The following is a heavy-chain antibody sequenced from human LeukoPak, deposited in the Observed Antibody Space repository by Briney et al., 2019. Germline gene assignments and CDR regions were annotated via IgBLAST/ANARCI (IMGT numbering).Heavy chain of an antibody. V-gene: IGHV3-30-3*01. CDR3: ARDLYYYGSGSFGKYYYYGMDV. CDR2: ISYDGSNK. Sequence: GRSLRLSCAASGFTFSSYAMHWVRQAPGKGLEWVAVISYDGSNKYYADSVKGRFTISRDNSRNTLYLQMNSLRAEDTAVYYCARDLYYYGSGSFGKYYYYGMDVWGQGTTVTVSS. D-gene: IGHD3-10*01. CDR1: GFTFSSYA. J-gene: IGHJ6*02.